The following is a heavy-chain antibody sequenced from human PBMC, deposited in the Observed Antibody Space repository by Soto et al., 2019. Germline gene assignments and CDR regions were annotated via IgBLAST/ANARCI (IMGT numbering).Heavy chain of an antibody. V-gene: IGHV3-23*01. Sequence: GGSLRLSCTASGFPFSSFAMSWVRQAPGKGLEWVSLISVSGGVTYYADSVKGRFTILRDNSKNTVYLQMNSLRAEDTAVYYCAKDGRGVVRARYVNFDYWGQGTLVTVSS. CDR1: GFPFSSFA. J-gene: IGHJ4*02. CDR2: ISVSGGVT. CDR3: AKDGRGVVRARYVNFDY. D-gene: IGHD3-10*01.